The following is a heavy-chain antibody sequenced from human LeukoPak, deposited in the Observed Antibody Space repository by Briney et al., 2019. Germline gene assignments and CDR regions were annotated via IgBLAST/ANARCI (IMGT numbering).Heavy chain of an antibody. J-gene: IGHJ4*02. Sequence: GGSLRLSCAASGFTFSSYAMSWVRQAPGKGLEWVSAISGSGGSTYYADSVKGRFTIARDNSKNTLYLQMNSLRAEDTAVYYCAKDSARRKVTDFDYWGQGTLVTVSS. CDR2: ISGSGGST. V-gene: IGHV3-23*01. CDR3: AKDSARRKVTDFDY. CDR1: GFTFSSYA. D-gene: IGHD6-6*01.